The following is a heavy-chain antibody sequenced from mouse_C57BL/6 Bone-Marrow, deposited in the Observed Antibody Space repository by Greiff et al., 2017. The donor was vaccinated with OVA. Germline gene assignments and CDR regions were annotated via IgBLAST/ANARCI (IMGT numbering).Heavy chain of an antibody. J-gene: IGHJ1*01. D-gene: IGHD2-2*01. CDR3: ARSRLVRYWYIEV. CDR1: GYAFSSYW. CDR2: IYPGDGDP. Sequence: QVQLQQSGAELVKPGASVKISCKASGYAFSSYWLNWVKQRPGKGLEWIGQIYPGDGDPNYNGKFKGKATLTVAKSSSTAYMQLSSLTSADSAVYFCARSRLVRYWYIEVWGPGTTLTVSS. V-gene: IGHV1-80*01.